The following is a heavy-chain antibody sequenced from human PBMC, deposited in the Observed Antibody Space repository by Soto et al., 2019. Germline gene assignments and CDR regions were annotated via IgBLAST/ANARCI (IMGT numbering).Heavy chain of an antibody. D-gene: IGHD4-4*01. V-gene: IGHV3-73*02. J-gene: IGHJ4*02. Sequence: EVQLLESGGGLVQPGGSLKLSCAASGFSFSDSAIHWVRQASGKGLEWVGRTRSKAHSYSTAFAASVKGRFTISREDSKNTVYMQMNSLKTEDTAVYYCTRHTVDYWGQGTLVTVSS. CDR1: GFSFSDSA. CDR2: TRSKAHSYST. CDR3: TRHTVDY.